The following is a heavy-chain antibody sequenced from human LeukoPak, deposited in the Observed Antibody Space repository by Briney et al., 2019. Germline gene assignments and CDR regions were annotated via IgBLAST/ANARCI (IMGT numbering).Heavy chain of an antibody. CDR2: ISSSGSTI. D-gene: IGHD4-23*01. Sequence: GGSLRLSCAASGFTFSSYEMNWVRQAPGKGLEWVSYISSSGSTIYYADSVKGRFTISRDNAKNSLYLQMNSLRAEDTAVYYCAREMVTPDSRRGYWGKGPLVTASS. J-gene: IGHJ4*02. CDR3: AREMVTPDSRRGY. V-gene: IGHV3-48*03. CDR1: GFTFSSYE.